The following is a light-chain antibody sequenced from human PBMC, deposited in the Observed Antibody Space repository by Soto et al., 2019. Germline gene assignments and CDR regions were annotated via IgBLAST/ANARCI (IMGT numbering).Light chain of an antibody. CDR3: QQYDNYST. V-gene: IGKV1-5*01. CDR1: QRITGW. J-gene: IGKJ1*01. CDR2: DAS. Sequence: DIQMTQSPSTLSASVGDRVTITCRASQRITGWLAWYQQKPGKAPQLLIYDASSLESGVPSRFSGSGSGTEFTLTISSLQPDDFATYYCQQYDNYSTFGQGTKVDIK.